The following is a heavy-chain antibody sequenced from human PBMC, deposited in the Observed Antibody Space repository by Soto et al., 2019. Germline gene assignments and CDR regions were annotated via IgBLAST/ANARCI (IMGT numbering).Heavy chain of an antibody. CDR1: GFTFSSYA. Sequence: GGSLRLSCAASGFTFSSYAFSWVRQAPGKGLEWVSAISVSGGGTYYADSVKGRFTISRDNSKNTLYLQMNSLKAEDTAVYYCAKGGFLAAAGNFDYWGQGTLVTVSS. V-gene: IGHV3-23*01. CDR3: AKGGFLAAAGNFDY. CDR2: ISVSGGGT. J-gene: IGHJ4*02. D-gene: IGHD6-13*01.